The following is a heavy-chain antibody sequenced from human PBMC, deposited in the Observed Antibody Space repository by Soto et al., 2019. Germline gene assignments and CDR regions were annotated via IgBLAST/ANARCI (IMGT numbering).Heavy chain of an antibody. Sequence: EVQLLESGGGFVQPGESLRLSCVASGFTFSLSAMSWVRQAPGRGLEWVSSISGGGGSTEYTDSVKGRFTISRDNSKDTVHLQMNSLRAEDTAVYYCAKGPEYDILTGYDYWGQGALVTVSS. D-gene: IGHD3-9*01. CDR1: GFTFSLSA. J-gene: IGHJ4*02. CDR2: ISGGGGST. V-gene: IGHV3-23*01. CDR3: AKGPEYDILTGYDY.